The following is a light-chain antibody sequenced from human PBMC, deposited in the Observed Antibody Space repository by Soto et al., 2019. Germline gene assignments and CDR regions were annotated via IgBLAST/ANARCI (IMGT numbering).Light chain of an antibody. Sequence: DLKRTESPSSVDPAGRRSIKITCRASQSISSYLNWYQQKPGKAPKVLIYAASSLQSGVPSRFICIGPGTDFTLSIRSLQPEDFATYYCQQRYSGPLTVGGGTKVDIK. CDR1: QSISSY. CDR3: QQRYSGPLT. J-gene: IGKJ4*01. CDR2: AAS. V-gene: IGKV1-39*01.